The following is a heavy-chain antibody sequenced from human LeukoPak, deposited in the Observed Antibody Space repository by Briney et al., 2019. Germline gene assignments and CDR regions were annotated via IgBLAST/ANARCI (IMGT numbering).Heavy chain of an antibody. J-gene: IGHJ4*02. D-gene: IGHD3-16*01. CDR2: IYNSGST. Sequence: SETLSLTCTVSGGSISSYYWSWIRQPAGKGLEWIGRIYNSGSTSYNPSLKSRVTISVDTSKNQFSLKLSSVTAADTAVYYCARRASMLTSYFDSWGQGTLVTVSS. CDR1: GGSISSYY. V-gene: IGHV4-4*07. CDR3: ARRASMLTSYFDS.